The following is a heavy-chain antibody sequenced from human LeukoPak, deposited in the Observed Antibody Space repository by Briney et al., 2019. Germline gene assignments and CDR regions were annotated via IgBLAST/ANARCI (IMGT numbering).Heavy chain of an antibody. CDR2: INPGGSST. CDR1: GFTSSSYW. Sequence: GGSLRLSCAASGFTSSSYWMHWVRQVPGKGLLWVSRINPGGSSTAYADAVKGRFTISRDNAKNTLYLQMDSLRAEDTAIYYCARSNQADDYWGQGTLVTVSS. D-gene: IGHD1-14*01. V-gene: IGHV3-74*01. CDR3: ARSNQADDY. J-gene: IGHJ4*02.